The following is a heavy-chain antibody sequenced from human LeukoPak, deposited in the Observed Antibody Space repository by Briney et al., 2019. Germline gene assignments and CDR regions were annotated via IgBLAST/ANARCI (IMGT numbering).Heavy chain of an antibody. D-gene: IGHD3-22*01. CDR1: GGSIISSSYY. CDR3: ASRGHDSSGYISDY. J-gene: IGHJ4*02. V-gene: IGHV4-39*07. CDR2: VYHSGST. Sequence: PSETLSLTSTVSGGSIISSSYYWGWIRQPPGKGLEWIGSVYHSGSTYYNPSLTSPVTISVDTSKNQFSLKLSSVTAADTAVYFCASRGHDSSGYISDYWGQGTLVTVSS.